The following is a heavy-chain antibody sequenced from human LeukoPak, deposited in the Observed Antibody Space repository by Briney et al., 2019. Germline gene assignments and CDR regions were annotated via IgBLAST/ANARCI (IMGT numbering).Heavy chain of an antibody. Sequence: SETLSLTCTVSGGSISSSSYYWGWIRQPPGKGLEWIGSIYYSGSTYYNPSLKSRVTISVDTSKNQFSLKLSSVTAADTAVYYCARVGDYYDILTGPYYMDVWGKGTTVTISS. D-gene: IGHD3-9*01. V-gene: IGHV4-39*07. CDR1: GGSISSSSYY. J-gene: IGHJ6*03. CDR3: ARVGDYYDILTGPYYMDV. CDR2: IYYSGST.